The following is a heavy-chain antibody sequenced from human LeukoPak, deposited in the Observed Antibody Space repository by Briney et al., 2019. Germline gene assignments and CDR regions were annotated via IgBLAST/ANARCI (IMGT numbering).Heavy chain of an antibody. D-gene: IGHD3-10*01. CDR3: ARTNYYGSGSYYNPYYYYYMDV. J-gene: IGHJ6*03. Sequence: GESLKISCKGSGYSFTSYWIGWVRQMPGKGLEWMGIIYPGDSDTRYSPSFQGQVTISADKSISTAYLQWSSLKASDTAMYYCARTNYYGSGSYYNPYYYYYMDVWGKGTTVTISS. CDR1: GYSFTSYW. CDR2: IYPGDSDT. V-gene: IGHV5-51*01.